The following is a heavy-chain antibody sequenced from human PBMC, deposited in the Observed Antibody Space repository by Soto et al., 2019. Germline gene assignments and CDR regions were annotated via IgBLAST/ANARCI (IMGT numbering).Heavy chain of an antibody. J-gene: IGHJ5*02. CDR3: ARDLSGIAAAGTKAIGYNSSDP. V-gene: IGHV4-61*08. D-gene: IGHD6-13*01. CDR1: GGSISSGGYY. CDR2: IYYSGST. Sequence: SETLSLTCTVSGGSISSGGYYWSWIRQHPGKGLEWIGYIYYSGSTNYNPSLKSRVTISVDTSKNQFSLKLSSVTAADTAVYYCARDLSGIAAAGTKAIGYNSSDPWGPGTLVTLSS.